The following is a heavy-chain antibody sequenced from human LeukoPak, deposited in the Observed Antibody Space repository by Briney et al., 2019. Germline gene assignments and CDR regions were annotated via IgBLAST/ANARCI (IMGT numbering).Heavy chain of an antibody. V-gene: IGHV3-48*02. CDR1: AFTFSSYD. J-gene: IGHJ4*02. CDR3: ARVRTFDY. CDR2: ISSSSRTI. Sequence: GGSLRLSCAASAFTFSSYDVNWVRQAPGKGLEWVSYISSSSRTIYYADSVKGRFTISRDNAKNSLYLQMNSLRDEDTAVYYCARVRTFDYWGQGTRVTVSS.